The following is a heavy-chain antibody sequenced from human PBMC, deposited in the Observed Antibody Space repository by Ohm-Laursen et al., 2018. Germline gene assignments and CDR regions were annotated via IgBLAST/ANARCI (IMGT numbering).Heavy chain of an antibody. J-gene: IGHJ3*02. CDR2: IYSGGST. CDR3: ARDWQTDAFDI. CDR1: GFTVSSNY. V-gene: IGHV3-66*01. Sequence: SLRLSCTASGFTVSSNYMSWVRQAPGKGLEWVSVIYSGGSTYYADSVKGRFTISRDNSKNTLYLQMNSLRAEDTAVYYCARDWQTDAFDIWGQGTMVTVSS.